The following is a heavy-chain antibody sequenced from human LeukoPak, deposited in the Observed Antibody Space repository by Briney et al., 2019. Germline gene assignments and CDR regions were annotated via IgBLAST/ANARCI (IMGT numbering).Heavy chain of an antibody. Sequence: SETLSLTCAVYGGSFSGYYWSWIRQPPGKGLGWIGEINHSGSTNYNPSLKSRVTISVDTSKNQFSLKLSSVTAADTAVYYCARGFGVAATGPPYFDYWGQGTLVTVSS. J-gene: IGHJ4*02. CDR1: GGSFSGYY. D-gene: IGHD2-15*01. V-gene: IGHV4-34*01. CDR3: ARGFGVAATGPPYFDY. CDR2: INHSGST.